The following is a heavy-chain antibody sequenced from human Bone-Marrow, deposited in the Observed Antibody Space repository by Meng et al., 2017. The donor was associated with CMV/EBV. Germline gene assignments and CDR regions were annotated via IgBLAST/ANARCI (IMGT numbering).Heavy chain of an antibody. CDR1: GYTFTGYY. CDR2: INPNSGGT. D-gene: IGHD3-3*01. V-gene: IGHV1-2*02. Sequence: ASVKVSCKASGYTFTGYYMHWVRQAPGQGLEWMGWINPNSGGTNYAQKFQGRVTMTRDTSISTAYMELSRLRSDDTAVYYCATITIFGVDPPSDGMDVWGQGTTVTVSS. CDR3: ATITIFGVDPPSDGMDV. J-gene: IGHJ6*02.